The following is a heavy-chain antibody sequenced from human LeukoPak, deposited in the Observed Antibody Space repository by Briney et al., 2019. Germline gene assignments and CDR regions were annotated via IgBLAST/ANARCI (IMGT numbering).Heavy chain of an antibody. CDR3: ARRSGAAYYFDY. CDR1: GYTFTNYW. Sequence: PGESLKISCQGSGYTFTNYWIAWVRQMPGKGLEWMGIVYPGDSDTRYSPSFQGQVSISADKSISTAYLQWSSLKASDTAIYYCARRSGAAYYFDYWGQGTLVTVSS. D-gene: IGHD6-25*01. J-gene: IGHJ4*02. V-gene: IGHV5-51*01. CDR2: VYPGDSDT.